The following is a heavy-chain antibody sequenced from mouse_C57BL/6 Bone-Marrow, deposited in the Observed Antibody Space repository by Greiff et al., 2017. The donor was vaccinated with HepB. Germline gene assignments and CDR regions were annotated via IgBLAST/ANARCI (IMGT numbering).Heavy chain of an antibody. CDR3: ARAGVYYGSSYDYAMDY. Sequence: EVQLVESEGGLVQPGSSMKLSCTASGFTFSDYYMAWVRQVPEKGLEWVANINYDGSSTYYLDSLKSRFIISRDNAKNILYLQMSSLKSEDTATYDCARAGVYYGSSYDYAMDYWGQGTSVTVSS. D-gene: IGHD1-1*01. CDR2: INYDGSST. V-gene: IGHV5-16*01. CDR1: GFTFSDYY. J-gene: IGHJ4*01.